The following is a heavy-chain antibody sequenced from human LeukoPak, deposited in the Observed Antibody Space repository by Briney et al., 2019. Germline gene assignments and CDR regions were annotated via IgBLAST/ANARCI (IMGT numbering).Heavy chain of an antibody. CDR2: INSDGSWT. D-gene: IGHD6-19*01. CDR3: AKVGYSSGWYGGYYYYYGMDV. V-gene: IGHV3-74*01. CDR1: GNYW. Sequence: GGSLRLSCAASGNYWMHWVRQAPGKGLVWVSHINSDGSWTSYADSVKGRFTISKDNAKNTVYLQMNNLRAEDTAVYYCAKVGYSSGWYGGYYYYYGMDVWGQGTTVTVSS. J-gene: IGHJ6*02.